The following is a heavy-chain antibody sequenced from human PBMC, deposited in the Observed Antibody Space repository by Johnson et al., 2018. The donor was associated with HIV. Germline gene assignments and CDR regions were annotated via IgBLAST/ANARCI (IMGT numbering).Heavy chain of an antibody. CDR1: GFTFSSYG. D-gene: IGHD1-26*01. CDR3: ARGVVGVLSNAFDI. Sequence: QVQLVESGGGVVQPGGSLRLSCAASGFTFSSYGMHWVRQAPGKGLEWVAFIRYDGSNKYYADSVKGRFTISRDNSKNTLCLQMNSLRAEDTAVYYCARGVVGVLSNAFDIWGQGTIVIVSS. V-gene: IGHV3-30*02. J-gene: IGHJ3*02. CDR2: IRYDGSNK.